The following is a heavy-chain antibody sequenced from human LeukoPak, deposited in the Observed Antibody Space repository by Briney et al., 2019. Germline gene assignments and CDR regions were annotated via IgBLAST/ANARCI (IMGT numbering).Heavy chain of an antibody. J-gene: IGHJ4*02. CDR1: RFTFSDHY. V-gene: IGHV3-72*01. CDR2: TRNKVNSYTT. CDR3: ASSIYGEGRRIIDFDY. D-gene: IGHD4/OR15-4a*01. Sequence: GGSLRLSCAASRFTFSDHYIDWVRQAPGKGLKWVARTRNKVNSYTTAYAACVTGRFTVSRDDSSNSVYLQMNSLKIEDTSVYYCASSIYGEGRRIIDFDYWGQGSLLTVSA.